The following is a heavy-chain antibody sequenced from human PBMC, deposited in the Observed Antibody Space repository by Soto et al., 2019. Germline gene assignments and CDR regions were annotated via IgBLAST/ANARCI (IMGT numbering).Heavy chain of an antibody. Sequence: QVQLVQSGAEVKKPGSSVKVSCKSSGGTFSSYAISWVRQAPGQGLEWMGGIIPIFGTADYAQKFQGRVTSTADESTSTAYMELSSLRSEETAVYYCASSAIDHYYYGMDVWGQGTTVTVSS. CDR3: ASSAIDHYYYGMDV. V-gene: IGHV1-69*12. CDR1: GGTFSSYA. D-gene: IGHD2-21*01. J-gene: IGHJ6*02. CDR2: IIPIFGTA.